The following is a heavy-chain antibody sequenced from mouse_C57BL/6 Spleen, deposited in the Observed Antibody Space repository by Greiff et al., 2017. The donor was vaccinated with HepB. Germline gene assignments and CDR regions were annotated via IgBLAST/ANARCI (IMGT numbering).Heavy chain of an antibody. CDR2: IYPGDGDT. V-gene: IGHV1-82*01. CDR3: ARGPDFFDY. CDR1: GYAFSSSW. J-gene: IGHJ2*01. Sequence: QVQLQQSGPELVKPGASVKISCKASGYAFSSSWMNWVKQRPGKGLEWIGRIYPGDGDTNYNGKFKGKATLTADKYSSTAYMQLSSLTSEDSAVYFCARGPDFFDYWGQGTTLTVSS.